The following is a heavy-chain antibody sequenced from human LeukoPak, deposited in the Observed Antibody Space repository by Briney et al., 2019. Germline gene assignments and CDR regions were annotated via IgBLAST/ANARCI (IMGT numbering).Heavy chain of an antibody. J-gene: IGHJ4*02. Sequence: PSETLSLTCTVSGGSISSSSYYWGWIRQPPGKGLEWIGYIYYSGSTNYNPSLKSRVTISVDTSKNQFSLKLSSVTAADTAVYYCARHFLAYCGGDCYGRGRFWDYWGQGTLVTVSS. CDR2: IYYSGST. CDR1: GGSISSSSYY. D-gene: IGHD2-21*02. V-gene: IGHV4-61*05. CDR3: ARHFLAYCGGDCYGRGRFWDY.